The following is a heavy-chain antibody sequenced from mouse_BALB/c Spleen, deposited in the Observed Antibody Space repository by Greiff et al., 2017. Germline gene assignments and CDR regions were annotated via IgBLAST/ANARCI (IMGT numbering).Heavy chain of an antibody. D-gene: IGHD1-1*01. CDR1: GFTFSSYA. V-gene: IGHV5-6-5*01. CDR2: ISSGGST. J-gene: IGHJ3*01. CDR3: ARGEYTTVVERTWFAY. Sequence: EVMVVESGGGLVKPGGSLKLSCAASGFTFSSYAMSWVRQTPEKRLEWVASISSGGSTYYPDSVKGRFTISRDNARNILYLQMSSLRSEDTAMYYCARGEYTTVVERTWFAYWGQGTLVTVSA.